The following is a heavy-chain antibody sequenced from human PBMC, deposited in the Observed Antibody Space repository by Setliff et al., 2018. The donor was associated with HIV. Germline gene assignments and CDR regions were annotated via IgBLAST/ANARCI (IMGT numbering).Heavy chain of an antibody. CDR2: ISGGGDDT. CDR3: ARLRINDF. Sequence: PGGSLRLSCAASGFTFSTHGMSWVRQAPGKGLEWVSAISGGGDDTNYADSVKGRFTISRDNSKNSLYLQMDSLRAEDTTVYYCARLRINDFWGQGTPVTVSA. CDR1: GFTFSTHG. V-gene: IGHV3-23*01. D-gene: IGHD2-15*01. J-gene: IGHJ4*02.